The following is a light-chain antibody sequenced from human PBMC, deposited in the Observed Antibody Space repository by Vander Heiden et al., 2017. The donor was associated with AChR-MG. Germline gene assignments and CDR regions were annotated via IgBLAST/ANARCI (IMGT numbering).Light chain of an antibody. J-gene: IGLJ2*01. CDR3: ATWDDSLNGVI. Sequence: QSVLTQPPSESGTPGQRVTISCSGGSPNIGSPTVTWYQQLPGTAPRVLIYTNNQRPSEVPDRFSGSKSGTSASLAISGLQSEDEADYYCATWDDSLNGVIFGGGTKLTVL. V-gene: IGLV1-44*01. CDR2: TNN. CDR1: SPNIGSPT.